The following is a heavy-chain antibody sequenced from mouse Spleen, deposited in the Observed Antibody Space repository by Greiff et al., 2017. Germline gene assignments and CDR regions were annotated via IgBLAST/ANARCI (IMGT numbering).Heavy chain of an antibody. J-gene: IGHJ2*01. Sequence: QVQLKESGPELVKPGASVKISCKASGYAFSSSWMNWVKQRPGKGLEWIGRIYPGDGDTNYNGKFKGKATLTADKSSSTAYMQLSSLTSEDSAVYFCASSTANYFDYWGQGTTLTVSS. CDR3: ASSTANYFDY. CDR1: GYAFSSSW. V-gene: IGHV1-82*01. CDR2: IYPGDGDT. D-gene: IGHD1-2*01.